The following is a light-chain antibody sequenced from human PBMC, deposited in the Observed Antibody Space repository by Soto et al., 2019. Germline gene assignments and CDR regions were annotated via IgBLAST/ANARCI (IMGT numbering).Light chain of an antibody. J-gene: IGKJ1*01. CDR2: AAS. CDR1: QGISTN. Sequence: DIQLTQSPSFLSASVGDRVTIACRASQGISTNLAWYQKKPGKAPNLLIYAASALQSGVPSRFSGSGSGTEFTLTISSLQPEEFATYYCQQLNSYPRTFGQGTKVEIK. V-gene: IGKV1-9*01. CDR3: QQLNSYPRT.